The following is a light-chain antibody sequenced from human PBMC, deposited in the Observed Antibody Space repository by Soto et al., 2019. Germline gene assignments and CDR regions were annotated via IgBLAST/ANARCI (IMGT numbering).Light chain of an antibody. Sequence: EIVMTQSPATLSVSPGERATLSCRASQNISSNLAWYQQKPGQAPRLLIDGASTRATGIPARFSGSGSGTEFTLTISGLQSEDFAVYYCQPYNNWLWTFGQGTKVEIK. V-gene: IGKV3-15*01. CDR3: QPYNNWLWT. CDR1: QNISSN. J-gene: IGKJ1*01. CDR2: GAS.